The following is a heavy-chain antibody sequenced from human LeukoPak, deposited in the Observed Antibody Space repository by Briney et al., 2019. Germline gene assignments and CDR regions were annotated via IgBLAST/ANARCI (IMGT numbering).Heavy chain of an antibody. J-gene: IGHJ4*02. CDR2: ISGSGGST. V-gene: IGHV3-23*01. D-gene: IGHD3-22*01. Sequence: PGGSLRLSCAASGFIFSRYSLNWVRQASGKGLEWVSAISGSGGSTYYADSVKGRFTISRDNSKNTLYLQMNSLSAEDTAVYYCAKSRGYYYEKSGPADYWGQGTLVTVSS. CDR3: AKSRGYYYEKSGPADY. CDR1: GFIFSRYS.